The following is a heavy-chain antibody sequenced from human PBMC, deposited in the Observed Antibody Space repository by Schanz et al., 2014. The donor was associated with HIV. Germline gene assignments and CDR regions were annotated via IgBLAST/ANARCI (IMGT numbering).Heavy chain of an antibody. J-gene: IGHJ4*03. CDR1: GYSLTDLS. Sequence: QVQLVQSGAEVREPGASVKVSCEVSGYSLTDLSMHWVRQAPGKGLEWMGGFDPEDAETKTAQKFQGRLSMTGDTYTDTAYMELNSLTSEDTAVYFCVTAAGGWSYFDSWGQGTTVTVSS. CDR3: VTAAGGWSYFDS. V-gene: IGHV1-24*01. CDR2: FDPEDAET. D-gene: IGHD6-19*01.